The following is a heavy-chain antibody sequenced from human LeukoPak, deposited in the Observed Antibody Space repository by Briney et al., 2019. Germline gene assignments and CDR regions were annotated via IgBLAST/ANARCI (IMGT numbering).Heavy chain of an antibody. CDR1: GFTFSSYG. J-gene: IGHJ4*02. V-gene: IGHV3-30*03. Sequence: PGGSLRLSCAASGFTFSSYGMHWVRQAPGKGLEWVAVISYDGSNKYYADSVKGRFTIPRDNSKNTLYLQMNSLRAEDTAVYYCARRYSGRYSSRQETIDYWGQGTLVTVSS. CDR2: ISYDGSNK. D-gene: IGHD6-13*01. CDR3: ARRYSGRYSSRQETIDY.